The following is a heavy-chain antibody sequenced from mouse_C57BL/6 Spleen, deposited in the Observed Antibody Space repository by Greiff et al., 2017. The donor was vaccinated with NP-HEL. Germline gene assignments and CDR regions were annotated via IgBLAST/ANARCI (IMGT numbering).Heavy chain of an antibody. CDR3: AGPYDYDVAWFAY. V-gene: IGHV1-66*01. J-gene: IGHJ3*01. D-gene: IGHD2-4*01. Sequence: QVQLQQSGPELVKPGASVKISCKASGYSFTSYYIHWVKQRPGQGLEWIGWIYPGGGNTKYNEKFKGKATLTADTSSSTAYMQLSSLTSEDSAVYYCAGPYDYDVAWFAYWGQGTLVTVSA. CDR2: IYPGGGNT. CDR1: GYSFTSYY.